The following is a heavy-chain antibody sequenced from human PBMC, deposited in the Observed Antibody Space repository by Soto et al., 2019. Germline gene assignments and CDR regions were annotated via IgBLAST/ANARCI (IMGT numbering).Heavy chain of an antibody. CDR1: GYSFTSYW. CDR2: IDPSDSYT. J-gene: IGHJ3*02. D-gene: IGHD3-10*01. V-gene: IGHV5-10-1*01. Sequence: PGESLKISCKGSGYSFTSYWISWVRQMPGKGLEWMGRIDPSDSYTNYSPSFQGHVTTSADKSISTAYLQWSSLKASDTAMYYCATDLSYYYGSRSVAIDIWGQGTMVTV. CDR3: ATDLSYYYGSRSVAIDI.